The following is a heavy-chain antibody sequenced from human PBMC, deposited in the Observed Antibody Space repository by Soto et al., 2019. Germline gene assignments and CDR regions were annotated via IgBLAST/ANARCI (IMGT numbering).Heavy chain of an antibody. CDR1: SGSISSGNYY. Sequence: PSETLSLTCTVSSGSISSGNYYWSWIRQPPGKGLEWIGFISYSGSTYYSTSLKSRVTISVDTSKSQFSLNLSFVTAADTAVYYCATMGTPATGLYFFDYWGQGSLVTVSS. CDR2: ISYSGST. J-gene: IGHJ4*02. D-gene: IGHD2-15*01. V-gene: IGHV4-30-4*01. CDR3: ATMGTPATGLYFFDY.